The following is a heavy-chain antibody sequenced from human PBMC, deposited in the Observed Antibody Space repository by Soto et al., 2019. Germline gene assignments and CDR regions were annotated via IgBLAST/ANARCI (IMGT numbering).Heavy chain of an antibody. V-gene: IGHV1-2*02. CDR1: GYPFTTYY. CDR3: ATDDYGIFPY. D-gene: IGHD3-10*01. Sequence: HVQLVQSGTEVKKPGASVRFSCMVSGYPFTTYYIHWVRQAPGQGLEWMGWIDPRSGGTVYEQKFQGRVTMTRDTSISTVYMDLSGLTSDDTALYYCATDDYGIFPYWGQGSLVTVSS. CDR2: IDPRSGGT. J-gene: IGHJ4*02.